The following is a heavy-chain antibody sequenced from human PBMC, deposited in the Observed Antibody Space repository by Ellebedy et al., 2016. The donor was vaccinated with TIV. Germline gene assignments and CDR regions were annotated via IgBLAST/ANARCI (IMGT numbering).Heavy chain of an antibody. CDR1: GFTFSSYW. CDR3: ARDQGWAVAGTTRFDC. Sequence: GESLKISCAASGFTFSSYWMSWVRQAPGKGLEWVASIKQDGSERPYVDSVKGRFAISRDNAKNSLYLQISSLRAEDTAVYYCARDQGWAVAGTTRFDCWGQGILVIVSS. V-gene: IGHV3-7*01. CDR2: IKQDGSER. D-gene: IGHD6-19*01. J-gene: IGHJ4*02.